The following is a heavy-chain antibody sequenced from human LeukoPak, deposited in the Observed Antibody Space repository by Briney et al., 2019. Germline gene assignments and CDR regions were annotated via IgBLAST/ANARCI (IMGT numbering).Heavy chain of an antibody. Sequence: SETLSLTCAVYGGSFSGYYWSWIRQPPGKGLDWIGEINHSGSTNYNPSLKSRVTISVDTSKNQFSLKLSSVTAADTAVYYCARGPGWDGYNYGWFDPWGQGTLVTVSS. CDR3: ARGPGWDGYNYGWFDP. V-gene: IGHV4-34*01. CDR2: INHSGST. J-gene: IGHJ5*02. D-gene: IGHD5-24*01. CDR1: GGSFSGYY.